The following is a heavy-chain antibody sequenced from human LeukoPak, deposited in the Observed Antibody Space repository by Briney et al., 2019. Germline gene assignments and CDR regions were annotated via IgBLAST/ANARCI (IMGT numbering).Heavy chain of an antibody. D-gene: IGHD6-13*01. CDR1: GFTFSSYG. Sequence: GGSLRLSCAASGFTFSSYGMHWVRQAPGKGLEWVAVIWYDGSNKYYADSVKGRFTISRDNSKNTLYLQMNSLRAEDTAVYYCAKYSSSWYVGYFDYWGQGTLVTVSS. J-gene: IGHJ4*02. V-gene: IGHV3-33*06. CDR3: AKYSSSWYVGYFDY. CDR2: IWYDGSNK.